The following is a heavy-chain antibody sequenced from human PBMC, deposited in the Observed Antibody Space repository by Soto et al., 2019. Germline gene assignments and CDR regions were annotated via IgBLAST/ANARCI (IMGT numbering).Heavy chain of an antibody. D-gene: IGHD6-13*01. CDR1: GSAISKSTFH. CDR2: IYYSGST. CDR3: ARRERAAGTDWWFDP. J-gene: IGHJ5*02. V-gene: IGHV4-39*01. Sequence: SDPLPLTYISSGSAISKSTFHRWWIPQPPGKGLEWIGSIYYSGSTYYSPSLKSRVTISVDTSKNQFSLKLSSVTAADTAVYYCARRERAAGTDWWFDPWGQGTLVT.